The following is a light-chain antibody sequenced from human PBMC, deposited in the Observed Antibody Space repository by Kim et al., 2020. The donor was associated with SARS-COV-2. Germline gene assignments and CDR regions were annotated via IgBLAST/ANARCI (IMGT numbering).Light chain of an antibody. V-gene: IGLV9-49*02. CDR3: GTDHYSGSNFVYV. CDR2: VGTGGIVG. J-gene: IGLJ1*01. CDR1: SDYSNYK. Sequence: TCTLNSDYSNYKVYWNQQRPGKGPQFVMRVGTGGIVGSKGDGIPDRFSVLGSGLNRYLTIKNIQEEDESDYHCGTDHYSGSNFVYVFGTGTQLTVL.